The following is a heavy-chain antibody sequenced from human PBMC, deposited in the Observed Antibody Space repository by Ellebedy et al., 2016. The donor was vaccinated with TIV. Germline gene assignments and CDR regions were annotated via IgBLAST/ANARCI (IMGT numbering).Heavy chain of an antibody. V-gene: IGHV1-18*01. CDR3: TRDAIGWFDP. Sequence: ASVKVSCKASGYTFTAYGISWVRQAPGQGLEWMGWVTAYNGKTNYAKNLQDRVTLTTDTSTSTAYMELRSLRSDDTAVYYCTRDAIGWFDPWGQGTLVTVSS. D-gene: IGHD3-22*01. CDR1: GYTFTAYG. J-gene: IGHJ5*02. CDR2: VTAYNGKT.